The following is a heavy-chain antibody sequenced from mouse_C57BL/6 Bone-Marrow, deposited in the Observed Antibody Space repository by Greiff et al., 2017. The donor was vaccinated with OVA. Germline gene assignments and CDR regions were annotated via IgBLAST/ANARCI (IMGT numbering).Heavy chain of an antibody. D-gene: IGHD1-1*01. Sequence: EVHLVESGGGLVKPGGSLKLSCAASGFTFSSYAMSWVRQTPEKRLEWVATISDGGSYTYYPDNVKGRFTISRDNAKNNLYLQMSHLKSEDTAMYYCARDPLITTVVGWGQGTLVTVSA. V-gene: IGHV5-4*01. CDR2: ISDGGSYT. CDR3: ARDPLITTVVG. J-gene: IGHJ3*01. CDR1: GFTFSSYA.